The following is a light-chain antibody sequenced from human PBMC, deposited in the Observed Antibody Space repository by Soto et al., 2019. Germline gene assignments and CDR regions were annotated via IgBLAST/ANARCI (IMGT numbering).Light chain of an antibody. V-gene: IGKV1-5*03. CDR1: QRIISW. J-gene: IGKJ1*01. CDR2: KAS. CDR3: QQYYDYWT. Sequence: DIQMTQSPSTLSASVGDRVTITCRASQRIISWLAWYQQKPGKAPKLLIYKASTLESGVPSRFSGSGSGTEFTLTINSLQPDDFATYYCQQYYDYWTFGQGTKVEIK.